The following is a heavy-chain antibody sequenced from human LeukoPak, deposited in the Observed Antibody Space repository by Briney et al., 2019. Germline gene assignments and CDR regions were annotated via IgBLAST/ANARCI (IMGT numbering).Heavy chain of an antibody. CDR1: GYTFTSYD. Sequence: GASVKVSCKASGYTFTSYDINWVRQATGQGLEWMGWMNPNSGNTGYAQKFQGRVTMTRNTSISTAYMELSSLRSEDTAVYYCARALPYIVGAALGWGQGTLVTVSS. D-gene: IGHD1-26*01. CDR3: ARALPYIVGAALG. J-gene: IGHJ4*02. CDR2: MNPNSGNT. V-gene: IGHV1-8*01.